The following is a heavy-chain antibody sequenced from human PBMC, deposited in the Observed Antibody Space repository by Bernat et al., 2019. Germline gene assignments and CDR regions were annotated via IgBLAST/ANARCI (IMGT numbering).Heavy chain of an antibody. V-gene: IGHV3-33*01. J-gene: IGHJ4*02. CDR2: IWYDGSNK. Sequence: QVQLVESGGGVVQPGRSLRLSCAASGFTFSSNAMHWVRQAPGKGLEWVAVIWYDGSNKYYADSVKGRFTISRDNSKNTLYLEMNSLRVEDTAVYYCARGGMEKRRNYFDYWGQGTLVTVSS. D-gene: IGHD6-13*01. CDR3: ARGGMEKRRNYFDY. CDR1: GFTFSSNA.